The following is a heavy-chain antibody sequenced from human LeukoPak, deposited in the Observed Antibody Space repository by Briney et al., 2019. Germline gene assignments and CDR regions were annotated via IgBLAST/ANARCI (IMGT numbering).Heavy chain of an antibody. CDR2: IYYSGST. CDR1: GGSISSYY. V-gene: IGHV4-59*06. D-gene: IGHD6-13*01. J-gene: IGHJ5*02. Sequence: PSETLSLTCTVSGGSISSYYWSWIRQPPGKGLEWIGYIYYSGSTYYNPSLKSRVTISVDTSKNQFSLKLSSVTAADTAVYYCARSGIAAELNWFDPWGQGTLVTVSS. CDR3: ARSGIAAELNWFDP.